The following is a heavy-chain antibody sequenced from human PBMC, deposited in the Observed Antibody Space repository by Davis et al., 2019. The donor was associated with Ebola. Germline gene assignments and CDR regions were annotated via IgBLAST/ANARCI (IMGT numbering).Heavy chain of an antibody. D-gene: IGHD2-15*01. CDR3: AKDLGIVVVVASSYGMDV. Sequence: GESLKISCVASGFTVSSDYMSWVRQAPGKGLEWVAVISYDGNNKYYADSVKGRFTISRDNSKNTLYLQMNSLRAEDTAVYYCAKDLGIVVVVASSYGMDVWGQGTTVTVSS. J-gene: IGHJ6*02. V-gene: IGHV3-30*18. CDR2: ISYDGNNK. CDR1: GFTVSSDY.